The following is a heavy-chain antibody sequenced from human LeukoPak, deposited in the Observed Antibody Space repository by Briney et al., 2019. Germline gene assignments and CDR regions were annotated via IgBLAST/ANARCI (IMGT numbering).Heavy chain of an antibody. J-gene: IGHJ4*02. D-gene: IGHD2-21*02. Sequence: SVKVSCKASGGTFSSYAISWVRQAPGQVLEWMGRIIPILGIANYAQKFQGRVTITADKSTSTAYMELSSLRSEDTAVYYCARDLVVVTANRYYFDYWGQGTLVTVSS. CDR2: IIPILGIA. CDR3: ARDLVVVTANRYYFDY. V-gene: IGHV1-69*04. CDR1: GGTFSSYA.